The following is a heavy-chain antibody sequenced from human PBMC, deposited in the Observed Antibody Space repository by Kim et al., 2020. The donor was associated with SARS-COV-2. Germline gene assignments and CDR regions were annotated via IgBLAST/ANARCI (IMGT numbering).Heavy chain of an antibody. D-gene: IGHD3-3*01. CDR3: TTDATIFGVVISYYYGMDV. V-gene: IGHV3-15*01. CDR1: GFTFSNAW. J-gene: IGHJ6*02. Sequence: GGSLRLSCAASGFTFSNAWMSWVRQAPGKGLEWVGRIKSKTDGGTTDYAAPVKGRFTISRDDSKNTLYLQMNSLKTEDTAVYYCTTDATIFGVVISYYYGMDVWGQGTTVTVSS. CDR2: IKSKTDGGTT.